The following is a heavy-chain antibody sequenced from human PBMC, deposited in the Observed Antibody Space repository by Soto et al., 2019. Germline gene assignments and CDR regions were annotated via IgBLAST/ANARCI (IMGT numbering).Heavy chain of an antibody. Sequence: SETLSLTCTVSGGSISSSSYYWCCIRQPPGKGLEWIGSIYYSGNTYYNPSLKSRVTISVDTAKNQFSLKLSSVTAADTAVYYCARQYYFGSGSYYNRLFAFWGQGTLVIVSS. CDR1: GGSISSSSYY. CDR3: ARQYYFGSGSYYNRLFAF. J-gene: IGHJ4*02. CDR2: IYYSGNT. D-gene: IGHD3-10*01. V-gene: IGHV4-39*01.